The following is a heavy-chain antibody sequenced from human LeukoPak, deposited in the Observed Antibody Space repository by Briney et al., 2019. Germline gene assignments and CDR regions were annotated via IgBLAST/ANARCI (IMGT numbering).Heavy chain of an antibody. Sequence: TLSLTCTVSGGSISSGNYYWSWIRQPPGKGLEWIGYIYYSGSTYYNPSLKSRVTISVDTSKNQFSRKLSSVTAADTAVYYCARVPYYGGDYYRYFDLSGRGTLVTVST. CDR2: IYYSGST. J-gene: IGHJ2*01. D-gene: IGHD4-23*01. CDR3: ARVPYYGGDYYRYFDL. CDR1: GGSISSGNYY. V-gene: IGHV4-30-4*08.